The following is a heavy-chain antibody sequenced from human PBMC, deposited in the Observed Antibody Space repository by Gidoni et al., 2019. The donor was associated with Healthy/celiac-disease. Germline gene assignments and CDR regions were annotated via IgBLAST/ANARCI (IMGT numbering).Heavy chain of an antibody. CDR2: ISSNGGST. V-gene: IGHV3-64D*06. Sequence: EVQLVESGGGLVQPGGSLRLSCSASGFTFSSYAMHWVRQAPGKGLEYVSAISSNGGSTYYEDSVKGRFTISRDNSKNTLYLQMSSLRAEDTAVYYCVKGSGWDPIFDYFDYWGQGTLVTVSS. J-gene: IGHJ4*02. CDR3: VKGSGWDPIFDYFDY. D-gene: IGHD6-19*01. CDR1: GFTFSSYA.